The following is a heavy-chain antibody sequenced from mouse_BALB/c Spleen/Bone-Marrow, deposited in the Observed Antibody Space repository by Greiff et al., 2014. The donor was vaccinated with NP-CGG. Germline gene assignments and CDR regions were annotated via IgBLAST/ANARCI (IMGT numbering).Heavy chain of an antibody. J-gene: IGHJ2*01. CDR2: IDPANGNT. CDR3: ASYYRYSFDY. CDR1: GFNIKDTY. D-gene: IGHD2-14*01. V-gene: IGHV14-3*02. Sequence: VQLKQSGAELVKPGASVKLSRTGSGFNIKDTYMHWVKQRPEQGLEWIGRIDPANGNTKYDPKFQGKATITADTSSNTAYLQLSSLTSEDTAVYYCASYYRYSFDYWGQGTTLTVSS.